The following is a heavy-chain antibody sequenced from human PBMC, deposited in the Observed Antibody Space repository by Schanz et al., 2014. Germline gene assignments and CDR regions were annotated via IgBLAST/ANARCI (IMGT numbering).Heavy chain of an antibody. V-gene: IGHV1-18*01. D-gene: IGHD5-18*01. CDR3: TRGGYSYALSAFDI. J-gene: IGHJ3*02. Sequence: QVQLVQSEAEVKKPGASVKVSCKASGYTFISYGIKWVRQAPGQGLEWMGWISAYNGHTDYAQKLQGRVTMTTDTSTGTAYMELRSLRSDDTALYYCTRGGYSYALSAFDIWGQGTMVTVSS. CDR2: ISAYNGHT. CDR1: GYTFISYG.